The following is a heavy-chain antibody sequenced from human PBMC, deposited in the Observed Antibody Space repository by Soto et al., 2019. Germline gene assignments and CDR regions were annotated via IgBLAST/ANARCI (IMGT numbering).Heavy chain of an antibody. V-gene: IGHV4-31*03. D-gene: IGHD3-3*01. CDR1: GGSISISSYS. CDR2: IYYGGST. CDR3: ARDAPPHDFGSGYHDYYGMDV. Sequence: SETLSLPGTVPGGSISISSYSGTWIRQHPGKGRAWIGYIYYGGSTYYNPSLKSRVTISVDTSKNQFSLKLSSVTAADTAVYYCARDAPPHDFGSGYHDYYGMDVWGQGTTVTVSS. J-gene: IGHJ6*02.